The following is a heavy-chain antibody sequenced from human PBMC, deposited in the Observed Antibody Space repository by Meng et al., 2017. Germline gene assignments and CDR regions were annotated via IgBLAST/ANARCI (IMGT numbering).Heavy chain of an antibody. D-gene: IGHD6-13*01. Sequence: VQLGGSGGGLVKPGGSLRLSCVASGLRFTDAWMSWVRQAPGKGLEWVGRIERKSDGGTIYYAAPVKGRFTISRDDSKNTLYLQMDSLINEDTAVYFCATGAAAADHWGQGTLVTVSS. CDR2: IERKSDGGTI. J-gene: IGHJ4*02. CDR3: ATGAAAADH. CDR1: GLRFTDAW. V-gene: IGHV3-15*04.